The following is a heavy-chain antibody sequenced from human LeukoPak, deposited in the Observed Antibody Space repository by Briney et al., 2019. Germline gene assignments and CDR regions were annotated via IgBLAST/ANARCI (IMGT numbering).Heavy chain of an antibody. J-gene: IGHJ6*01. CDR3: TGEYYYDSTGYYYGMDV. D-gene: IGHD3-22*01. Sequence: ASVKVSCKASGFTFTSYGISWVRQAPGQGLEWMGWISAYNGNTNYAQKLPGRVTMTTHTSTRTAYLKLSSLSSNDTAVHYSTGEYYYDSTGYYYGMDVSGQGSTVSAS. CDR1: GFTFTSYG. CDR2: ISAYNGNT. V-gene: IGHV1-18*01.